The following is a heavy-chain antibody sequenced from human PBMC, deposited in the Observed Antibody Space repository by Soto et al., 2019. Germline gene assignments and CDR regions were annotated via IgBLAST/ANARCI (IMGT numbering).Heavy chain of an antibody. Sequence: ASVQVSCKASGYTFTSYDINWVRQATGQELEWMGWMNPNSGNTGYAHKFQRRVTMTWNTSISTAYMELSSLRTEETAVYYCAREAIEEGHGMDVWGQGTTVTSP. CDR2: MNPNSGNT. CDR3: AREAIEEGHGMDV. J-gene: IGHJ6*02. CDR1: GYTFTSYD. V-gene: IGHV1-8*01.